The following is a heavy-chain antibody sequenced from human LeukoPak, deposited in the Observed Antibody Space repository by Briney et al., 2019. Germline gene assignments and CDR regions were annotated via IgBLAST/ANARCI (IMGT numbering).Heavy chain of an antibody. Sequence: GESLKISCKASGYSFPTYWIGWVRLLPGGGLEWMGVIYPADSHTTYSPSFQGQVTISADKSIGTAYLQWSSLRASDTAMYYCARRPAGIQTFDYWGQGTLVTVSS. D-gene: IGHD2-2*01. V-gene: IGHV5-51*01. CDR1: GYSFPTYW. J-gene: IGHJ4*02. CDR3: ARRPAGIQTFDY. CDR2: IYPADSHT.